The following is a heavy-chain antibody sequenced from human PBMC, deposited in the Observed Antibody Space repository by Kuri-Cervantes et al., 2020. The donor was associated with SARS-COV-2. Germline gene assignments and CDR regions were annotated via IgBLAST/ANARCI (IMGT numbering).Heavy chain of an antibody. CDR1: GFTFSSYE. J-gene: IGHJ6*02. D-gene: IGHD3-10*01. Sequence: GESLKISCAASGFTFSSYEMNWVRQAPGKGLEWVSYISTGGSTTYYADSVKGRFTISRDNSKNTLYLQMNSLRAEDTAVYYCARVRGSYGMDVWGQGATVTGSS. CDR2: ISTGGSTT. CDR3: ARVRGSYGMDV. V-gene: IGHV3-48*03.